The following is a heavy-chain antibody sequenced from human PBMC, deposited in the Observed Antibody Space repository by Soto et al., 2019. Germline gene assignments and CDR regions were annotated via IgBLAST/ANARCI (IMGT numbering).Heavy chain of an antibody. D-gene: IGHD1-1*01. CDR1: GGSFSGYY. CDR3: ARGLGNWNDVRRFDP. V-gene: IGHV4-34*01. J-gene: IGHJ5*02. CDR2: INHSGST. Sequence: PSETLSLTCAVYGGSFSGYYWSWIRQPPGKGLEWIGEINHSGSTNYNPSLKSRVTISVDTSKNQFSLKLSSVTAADTAVYYCARGLGNWNDVRRFDPWGQGTLVTVSS.